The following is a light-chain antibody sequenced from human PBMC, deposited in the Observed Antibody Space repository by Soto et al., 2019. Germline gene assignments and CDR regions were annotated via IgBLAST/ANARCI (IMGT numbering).Light chain of an antibody. CDR1: SSDVGSYNY. CDR2: ASS. J-gene: IGLJ1*01. V-gene: IGLV2-14*01. Sequence: QSVLTQPASVSWSPGQSITISCTGTSSDVGSYNYVSWYQQHPGKAPRLMIYASSNRPSGVSHRFSGSRSGNTASLTISGLQAEDEADYFCSSYTSGSTLYVFGSGTKVTVL. CDR3: SSYTSGSTLYV.